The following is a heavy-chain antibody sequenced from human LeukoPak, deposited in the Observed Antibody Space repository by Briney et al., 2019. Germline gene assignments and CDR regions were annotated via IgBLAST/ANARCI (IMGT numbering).Heavy chain of an antibody. CDR2: IYGGGST. CDR1: GFTVSSIH. D-gene: IGHD3-22*01. CDR3: ARGSGYYLGNY. Sequence: PGGSLRLSCAASGFTVSSIHMSWVRQAPGKGLEWVSVIYGGGSTYYADSVKGRFTISRDNSKNTLYLQMNSLRAADTAVYYCARGSGYYLGNYWGQGTLVTVSS. V-gene: IGHV3-53*01. J-gene: IGHJ4*02.